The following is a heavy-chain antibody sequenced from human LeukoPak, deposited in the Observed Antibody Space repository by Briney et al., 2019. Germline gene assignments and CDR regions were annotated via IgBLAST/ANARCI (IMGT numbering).Heavy chain of an antibody. V-gene: IGHV3-30*03. CDR1: GFTFSSYG. CDR3: AMLGIAAASAFDI. Sequence: PGGSLRLSCAASGFTFSSYGMHWVRQAPGKGLEWVAVISYDGSNKYYADSVKGRFTISRDNSKNMLYLQISSLRAEDTVVYCCAMLGIAAASAFDIWGQGTMVTVSS. CDR2: ISYDGSNK. D-gene: IGHD6-13*01. J-gene: IGHJ3*02.